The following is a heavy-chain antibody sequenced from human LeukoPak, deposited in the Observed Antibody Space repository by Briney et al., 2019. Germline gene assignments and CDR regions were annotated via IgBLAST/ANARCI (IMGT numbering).Heavy chain of an antibody. D-gene: IGHD3-22*01. CDR3: ARHTNDYYDSSGYYLDV. J-gene: IGHJ6*03. V-gene: IGHV4-39*01. CDR1: GGSISSSSYY. CDR2: IYYSGST. Sequence: PSETLSLTCTVSGGSISSSSYYWGWIRQPPWKGLEWIGSIYYSGSTYYNPSLKSRVTISVDTSKNQFSLKLSSVTAADTAVYYCARHTNDYYDSSGYYLDVWGKGTTVAVSS.